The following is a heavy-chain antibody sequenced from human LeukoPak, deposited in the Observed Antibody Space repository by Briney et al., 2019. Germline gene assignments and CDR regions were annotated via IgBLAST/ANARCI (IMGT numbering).Heavy chain of an antibody. CDR3: ASNYYDSSGYHEYFQH. V-gene: IGHV4-31*03. CDR2: IYYSGST. J-gene: IGHJ1*01. Sequence: SETLSLTCTVSGGSISSGGYYWSWIRQHPGKGLEWIGYIYYSGSTYYNPSLKSRVTISVDTSKNQFSLKLSSVTAADTAVYYCASNYYDSSGYHEYFQHWGQGTLVTVSS. CDR1: GGSISSGGYY. D-gene: IGHD3-22*01.